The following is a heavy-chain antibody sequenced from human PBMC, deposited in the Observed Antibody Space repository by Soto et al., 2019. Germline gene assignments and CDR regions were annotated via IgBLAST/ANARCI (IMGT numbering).Heavy chain of an antibody. CDR2: ISFDGNDK. CDR1: GFTFSNYG. CDR3: AKDKYGGATYLDF. D-gene: IGHD1-26*01. J-gene: IGHJ4*02. V-gene: IGHV3-30*18. Sequence: QVQLVESGGGVVQPGRSLRLSCSTSGFTFSNYGMHWVRQAPGKGLEWVAVISFDGNDKYYADSVKGRFTISRDNSKHTLYLPMPSLRAEDTAMYSWAKDKYGGATYLDFWCQGTLVTVSS.